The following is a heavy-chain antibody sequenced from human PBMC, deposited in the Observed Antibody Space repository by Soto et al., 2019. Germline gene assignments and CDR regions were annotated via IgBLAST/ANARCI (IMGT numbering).Heavy chain of an antibody. J-gene: IGHJ4*02. D-gene: IGHD3-3*01. CDR3: AKDTGYDFWSGYDDY. V-gene: IGHV3-23*01. CDR1: GFTFSSYA. CDR2: ISGSGGST. Sequence: SGGSLRLSCAASGFTFSSYAMSWVRQAPGKGLEWVSAISGSGGSTYYADSVKGRFTISRDNSKNTLYLQMNSLRAEDTAVYYCAKDTGYDFWSGYDDYWGQGTLVTVSS.